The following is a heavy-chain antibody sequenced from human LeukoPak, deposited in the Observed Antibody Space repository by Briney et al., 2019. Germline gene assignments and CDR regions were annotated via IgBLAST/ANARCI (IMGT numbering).Heavy chain of an antibody. CDR1: GFTFSSYW. D-gene: IGHD3-10*01. Sequence: PGGTLRLSCAAYGFTFSSYWMHWDRQAPGKGLVWVSRINSDGSSTSYADSVKGRFTISRDNAKSTLYLQMNSLRTEDTAVYYCARVSYYYGSGSYRPTAVYYFDYWGQGTLVTVSS. CDR2: INSDGSST. V-gene: IGHV3-74*01. J-gene: IGHJ4*02. CDR3: ARVSYYYGSGSYRPTAVYYFDY.